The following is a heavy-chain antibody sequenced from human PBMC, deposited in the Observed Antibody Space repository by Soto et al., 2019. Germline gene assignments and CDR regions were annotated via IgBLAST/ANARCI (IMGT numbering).Heavy chain of an antibody. J-gene: IGHJ4*02. Sequence: QVQLQESGPGLVRPSQTLSLTCTVSGGSITNGDYYWNWMRQHPGKGLEWIGYINYRGTTIYNPSLQSRGFISVETSKNQFSLNLSSVTAADTAVYFCARDAPGEAPYWGQGTLVTVSS. CDR3: ARDAPGEAPY. CDR2: INYRGTT. V-gene: IGHV4-31*03. D-gene: IGHD2-2*01. CDR1: GGSITNGDYY.